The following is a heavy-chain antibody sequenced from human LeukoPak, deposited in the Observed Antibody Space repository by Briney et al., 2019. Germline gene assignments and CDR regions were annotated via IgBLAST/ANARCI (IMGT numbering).Heavy chain of an antibody. V-gene: IGHV3-7*01. J-gene: IGHJ4*02. D-gene: IGHD2-2*01. Sequence: PGGSLRLSCAASGFTLSSHWMGWVRQAPGKGLEWVANIKQDGSETYYVDSVKGRFTISRDNSKNTLYLQMNSLRAEDTAVYYCAREGYCPSTSCYLHSWGQGALVTVSS. CDR3: AREGYCPSTSCYLHS. CDR2: IKQDGSET. CDR1: GFTLSSHW.